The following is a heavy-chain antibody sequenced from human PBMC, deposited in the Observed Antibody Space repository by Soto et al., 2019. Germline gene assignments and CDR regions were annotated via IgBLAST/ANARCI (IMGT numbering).Heavy chain of an antibody. D-gene: IGHD3-10*01. CDR1: GFTFDDYT. J-gene: IGHJ4*02. Sequence: GGSLRLSCAASGFTFDDYTMHWVRQAPGKGLEWVSLISWDGGSTYYADSVKGRFTISRDNSKNSLYLQMNSLRTEDTALYYCAKDLGYYGSGPSYFDYWGQGTLVTVSS. CDR2: ISWDGGST. V-gene: IGHV3-43*01. CDR3: AKDLGYYGSGPSYFDY.